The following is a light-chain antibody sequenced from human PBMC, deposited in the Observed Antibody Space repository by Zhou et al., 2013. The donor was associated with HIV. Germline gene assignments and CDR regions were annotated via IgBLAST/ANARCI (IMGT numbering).Light chain of an antibody. CDR2: GTS. CDR1: QSIDSGH. CDR3: QQRSNWPPLT. J-gene: IGKJ4*01. V-gene: IGKV3D-20*02. Sequence: EIVLTQSPGTLSLSPGERATLSCRASQSIDSGHLAWYQQRPGQTPRLLFSGTSTRATGIPDRFSGSGSGTDFSLTISGLEPEDFAVYYCQQRSNWPPLTFGGGTKVEIK.